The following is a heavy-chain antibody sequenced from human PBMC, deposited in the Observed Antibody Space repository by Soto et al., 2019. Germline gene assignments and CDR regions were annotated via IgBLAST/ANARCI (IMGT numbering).Heavy chain of an antibody. CDR1: GFTLDDYA. Sequence: EVRLVESGGGVVRPGGSLRLSCAASGFTLDDYAMTWVRQAPGKGLEWVSGINWNGASTTYADSVEGRFTISRDNAQNSLYLHMSSLRAEDTALYRCVRRIVENGDYNWFDPWGQGTLVTVSS. V-gene: IGHV3-20*01. CDR3: VRRIVENGDYNWFDP. CDR2: INWNGAST. D-gene: IGHD4-17*01. J-gene: IGHJ5*02.